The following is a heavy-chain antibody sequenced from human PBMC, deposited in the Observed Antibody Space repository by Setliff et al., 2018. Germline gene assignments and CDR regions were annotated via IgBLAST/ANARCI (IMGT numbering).Heavy chain of an antibody. CDR1: GGSISTFY. CDR3: ARPHDYGDYSLYV. CDR2: IFASGTT. D-gene: IGHD4-17*01. V-gene: IGHV4-4*07. Sequence: PSETLSLTCTVSGGSISTFYWSWIRQPAGKGLEWIGRIFASGTTNYNPSLKSRVTISVDTSKNQFSLKLSSVTAADTAVYYCARPHDYGDYSLYVWGKGTTVTVSS. J-gene: IGHJ6*04.